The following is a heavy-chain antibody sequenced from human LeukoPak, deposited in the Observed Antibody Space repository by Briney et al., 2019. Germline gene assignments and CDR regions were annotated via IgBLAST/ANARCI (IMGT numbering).Heavy chain of an antibody. CDR2: IIPIFGTA. D-gene: IGHD6-19*01. V-gene: IGHV1-69*05. CDR3: ARDIAVAGIDY. Sequence: GASVKVSCKASGGTFSSYAISWLRQAPGQGLEWMGRIIPIFGTANYAQKFQGMVTITTDESTSTAYMELSCLRAEDTALYYCARDIAVAGIDYWGQGTLVTVSS. CDR1: GGTFSSYA. J-gene: IGHJ4*02.